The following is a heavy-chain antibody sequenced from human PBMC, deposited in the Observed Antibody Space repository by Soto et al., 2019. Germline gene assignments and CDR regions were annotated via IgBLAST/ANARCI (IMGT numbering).Heavy chain of an antibody. D-gene: IGHD6-6*01. CDR3: AREYSSSSSFDY. Sequence: SETLSLTCTVSGGSVSSGSYYWSWIRQPPGKGLEWIGYIYYSGSTNYNPSLKSRVTISVDTSKNQFSLKLSSVTAADTAVYYCAREYSSSSSFDYWGQGTLVTVST. J-gene: IGHJ4*02. V-gene: IGHV4-61*01. CDR2: IYYSGST. CDR1: GGSVSSGSYY.